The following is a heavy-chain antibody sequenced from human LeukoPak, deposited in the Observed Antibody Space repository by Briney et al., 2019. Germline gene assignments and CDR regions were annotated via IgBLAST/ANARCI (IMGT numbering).Heavy chain of an antibody. V-gene: IGHV3-15*01. CDR2: IKSKTDGGTT. J-gene: IGHJ6*03. Sequence: PGGSLRLSCAASGFTFSNAWMSWVRQAPGKGLEWVGRIKSKTDGGTTDYAAPVKGRFTISRDDSKDTLYLQMNSLKTEDTAVYYCTTDGALRSSWYGISYYYYYMDVWGKGTTVTISS. CDR1: GFTFSNAW. CDR3: TTDGALRSSWYGISYYYYYMDV. D-gene: IGHD6-13*01.